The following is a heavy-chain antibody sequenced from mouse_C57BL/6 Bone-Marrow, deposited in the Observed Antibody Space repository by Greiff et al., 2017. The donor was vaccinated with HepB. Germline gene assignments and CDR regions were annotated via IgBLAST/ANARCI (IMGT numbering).Heavy chain of an antibody. CDR3: ARPSQATRSMDY. D-gene: IGHD3-2*02. CDR1: GYTFTSYT. J-gene: IGHJ4*01. V-gene: IGHV1-4*01. CDR2: INPSSGYT. Sequence: VKLQESGAELARPGASVKMSCKASGYTFTSYTMHWVKQRPGQGLEWIGYINPSSGYTKYNQKFKDKATLTAEKSSSTTYMQLSSLTSEDSAVYYCARPSQATRSMDYWGQGTSVTVSS.